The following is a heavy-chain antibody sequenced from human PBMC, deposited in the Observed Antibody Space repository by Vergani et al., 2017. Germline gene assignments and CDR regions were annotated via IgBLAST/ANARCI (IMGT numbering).Heavy chain of an antibody. D-gene: IGHD3-16*01. CDR1: GFTSSNYD. CDR3: AKHFRGWGIDY. J-gene: IGHJ4*02. Sequence: QVQLVESGGGVVQRGGSLRLSCATSGFTSSNYDMQWIRQGPGKGLEFVAFIQFDGSNQYYADSVKGRFTLSRDFSKNTLYLQMNSLRTDDTATYYCAKHFRGWGIDYWCQGTQVIVSS. V-gene: IGHV3-30*02. CDR2: IQFDGSNQ.